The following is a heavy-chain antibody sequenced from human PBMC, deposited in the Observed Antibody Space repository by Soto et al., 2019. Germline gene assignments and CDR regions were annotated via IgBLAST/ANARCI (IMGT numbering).Heavy chain of an antibody. CDR1: GFSFSTTGAG. D-gene: IGHD2-15*01. J-gene: IGHJ4*02. CDR2: LFCNDAK. Sequence: QIALKESGPTLVKPSQTLTLTCTFSGFSFSTTGAGVGRIRQPPGKALEWLALLFCNDAKRYRPSLRSRLTIIKDTSKSQVVLTMTNGDPVDTATYYCAYRRGGSSTGGNFDYWGQGTPVTVYS. V-gene: IGHV2-5*01. CDR3: AYRRGGSSTGGNFDY.